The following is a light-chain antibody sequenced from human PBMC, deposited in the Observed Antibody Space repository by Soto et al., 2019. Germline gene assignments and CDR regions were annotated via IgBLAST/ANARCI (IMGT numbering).Light chain of an antibody. V-gene: IGLV2-11*01. Sequence: QSVLTQPASVSGSPGQSITISCTGTSSDVGGYNFVSWYQQQSGKAPKLMIHEVSNRPSGVPDRFSGSKSGNTASLTISGLQAEDEADYYCCSYAGSYTLVFGTGTKVTVL. CDR1: SSDVGGYNF. J-gene: IGLJ1*01. CDR2: EVS. CDR3: CSYAGSYTLV.